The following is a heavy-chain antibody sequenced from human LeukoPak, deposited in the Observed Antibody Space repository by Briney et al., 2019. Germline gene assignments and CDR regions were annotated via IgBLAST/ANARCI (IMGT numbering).Heavy chain of an antibody. CDR2: IFSNDEK. V-gene: IGHV2-26*01. Sequence: ESGPVLVKPTETLTLTCTVSGFSGFSLNTARMSVSWIRQPPGKALEWLAHIFSNDEKSYRTSLKSRLTISKDPSKSQVVLTMTSMDPVDTATYYCARTDYDYVWGSYHPLDQWGQGTLVTVSS. J-gene: IGHJ4*02. D-gene: IGHD3-16*02. CDR3: ARTDYDYVWGSYHPLDQ. CDR1: GFSLNTARMS.